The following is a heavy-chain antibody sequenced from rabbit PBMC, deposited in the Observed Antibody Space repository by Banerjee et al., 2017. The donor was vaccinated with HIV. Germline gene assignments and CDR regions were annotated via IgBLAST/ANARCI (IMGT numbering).Heavy chain of an antibody. D-gene: IGHD8-1*01. CDR1: GIDFSGYA. Sequence: QSLEESGGDLVKPGASLTLTCTASGIDFSGYAMCWVRQAPGKGLEWIACIVVGSSGSTYYASWAKGRFTISKTSSTTITPQMTSLTAADTATYFCARGYGGYAGNGYILNLWGQGTLVTVS. CDR2: IVVGSSGST. CDR3: ARGYGGYAGNGYILNL. V-gene: IGHV1S40*01. J-gene: IGHJ4*01.